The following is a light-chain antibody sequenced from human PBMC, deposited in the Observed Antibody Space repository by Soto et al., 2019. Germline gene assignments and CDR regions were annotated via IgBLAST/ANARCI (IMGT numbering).Light chain of an antibody. V-gene: IGKV3-15*01. Sequence: IVMTQSPATLSVSPGERAPLSCRASQSVNSNLAWYQQKPGQAPRLVIYGASTRATGIPARFSGSGSGTEVTLTISSLQSEDFAVYDCQQYKHFWTFGQGTKVEIK. J-gene: IGKJ1*01. CDR2: GAS. CDR3: QQYKHFWT. CDR1: QSVNSN.